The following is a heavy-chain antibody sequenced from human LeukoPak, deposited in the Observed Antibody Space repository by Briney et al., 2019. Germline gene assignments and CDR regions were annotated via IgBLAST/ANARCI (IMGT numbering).Heavy chain of an antibody. J-gene: IGHJ4*02. D-gene: IGHD6-19*01. CDR1: GGSISGYY. CDR3: ARDGRAGSLFAY. V-gene: IGHV4-59*01. CDR2: ISYSGST. Sequence: SETLSLTCTVSGGSISGYYWSWIRQPPGKGLGWVGYISYSGSTNYNPSLNSRVTISVDTSKNQFSLKLSSVTAADTAIYYCARDGRAGSLFAYWGQGTLVTVSS.